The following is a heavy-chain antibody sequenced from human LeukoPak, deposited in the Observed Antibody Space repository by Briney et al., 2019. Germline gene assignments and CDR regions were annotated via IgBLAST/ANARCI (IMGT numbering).Heavy chain of an antibody. D-gene: IGHD3-3*01. Sequence: PGGSLRLSRAVSGFTLSSNYMSWVRQAPGEGLEWVSVLYSGGNTYYADSVKGRFTISRDNSKNALYLQMNSLRAEDTAVYYCARNREGVAPWYFDLWGRGTLVTVSS. CDR1: GFTLSSNY. J-gene: IGHJ2*01. CDR3: ARNREGVAPWYFDL. V-gene: IGHV3-53*01. CDR2: LYSGGNT.